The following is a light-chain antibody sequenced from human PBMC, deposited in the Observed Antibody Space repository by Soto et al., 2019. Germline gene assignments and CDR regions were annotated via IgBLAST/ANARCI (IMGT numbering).Light chain of an antibody. CDR3: SSYTSSSTRFYV. CDR1: SSDIGSYDH. CDR2: EVS. J-gene: IGLJ1*01. V-gene: IGLV2-14*01. Sequence: QSALTQPASVSGSPGQSITISCSGTSSDIGSYDHVAWYQQHPGKAPKLMIYEVSNRPSGVSNRFSGSKSGNTASLTISGLQAEDEADYYCSSYTSSSTRFYVFGTGTKVTVL.